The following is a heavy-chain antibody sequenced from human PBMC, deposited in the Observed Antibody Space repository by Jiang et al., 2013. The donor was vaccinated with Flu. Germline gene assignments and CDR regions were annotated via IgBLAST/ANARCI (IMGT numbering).Heavy chain of an antibody. CDR1: GYSISSGYY. V-gene: IGHV4-38-2*02. CDR3: ATTTGN. J-gene: IGHJ4*02. D-gene: IGHD3-10*01. Sequence: CTVSGYSISSGYYWGWVRQPPGKGLEWIGSISHTGTTYYNPSLQTRLTISLDTSKNQFSLMLTSVTAADTAVYYCATTTGNWGQGTLVTVSS. CDR2: ISHTGTT.